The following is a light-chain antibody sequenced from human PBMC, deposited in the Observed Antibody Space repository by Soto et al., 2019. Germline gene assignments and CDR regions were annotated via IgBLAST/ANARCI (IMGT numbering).Light chain of an antibody. CDR3: LQYDTWPPWT. V-gene: IGKV3-15*01. J-gene: IGKJ1*01. CDR1: EDVSSK. CDR2: DAS. Sequence: IFMTQSPATLSVSPGGRATLSCRASEDVSSKLAWYQQKPGLPPRLVIYDASTSATGIPGRFSGSGSGKDFTLPISGLQSEDFAIYYCLQYDTWPPWTFGQGTKVEI.